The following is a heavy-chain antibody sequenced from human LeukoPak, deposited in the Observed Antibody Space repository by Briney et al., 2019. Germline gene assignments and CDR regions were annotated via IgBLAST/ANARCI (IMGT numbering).Heavy chain of an antibody. Sequence: GGSLRLSCAASGFTFSSYAMIWARQAPGKGLEWVSYISSSGSTIYYADSVKGRFTISRDNAKNSLYLQMNSLRAEDTAVYYCAGAPTGGDAFDIWGQGTMVTVSS. CDR1: GFTFSSYA. CDR3: AGAPTGGDAFDI. CDR2: ISSSGSTI. J-gene: IGHJ3*02. D-gene: IGHD7-27*01. V-gene: IGHV3-48*04.